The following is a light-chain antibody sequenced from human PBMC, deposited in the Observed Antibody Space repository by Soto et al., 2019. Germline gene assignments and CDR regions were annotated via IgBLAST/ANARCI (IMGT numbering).Light chain of an antibody. CDR1: QSISSN. CDR2: VAS. V-gene: IGKV3-15*01. J-gene: IGKJ1*01. CDR3: QQFNNRPPWT. Sequence: EIVLTQSPATLSASPGEKATLSCRASQSISSNLAWYQQKPGQAPRLLIYVASTRATGVPDRFSGSGSGTEFSLTISSLQSEDFAVYYCQQFNNRPPWTFGQGTKVDIK.